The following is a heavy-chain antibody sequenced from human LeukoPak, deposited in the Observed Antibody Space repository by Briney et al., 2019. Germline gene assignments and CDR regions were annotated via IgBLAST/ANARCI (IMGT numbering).Heavy chain of an antibody. J-gene: IGHJ4*02. CDR2: MNPNSGNT. Sequence: VASVKVSCKASGYTFTSYDINWVRQATGQGLEWMGWMNPNSGNTGYAQKFQGRVTVTRNTSISTAYMELSSLRSEDTAVYYCARVGRGSYYVIDYWGQGTLVTVSS. CDR1: GYTFTSYD. V-gene: IGHV1-8*01. CDR3: ARVGRGSYYVIDY. D-gene: IGHD1-26*01.